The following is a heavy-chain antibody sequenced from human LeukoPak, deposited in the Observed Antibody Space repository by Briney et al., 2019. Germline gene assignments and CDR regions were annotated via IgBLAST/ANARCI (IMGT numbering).Heavy chain of an antibody. Sequence: PGGSLRLSCAASGFTFSSYSMNWVRQAPGKGLELFSSISSSSSYIYYADSVKGRFTISRYNAKNSPYLQMNSLRAEDTAVYYCARDLDVDTAMVNVDYWGQGTLVTVSS. CDR2: ISSSSSYI. J-gene: IGHJ4*02. CDR1: GFTFSSYS. D-gene: IGHD5-18*01. CDR3: ARDLDVDTAMVNVDY. V-gene: IGHV3-21*01.